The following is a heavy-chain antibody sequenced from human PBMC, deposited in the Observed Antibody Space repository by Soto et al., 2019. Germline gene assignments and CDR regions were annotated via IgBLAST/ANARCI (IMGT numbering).Heavy chain of an antibody. V-gene: IGHV3-23*01. J-gene: IGHJ4*02. CDR3: AKGPPRYCSGGSCYSGEFDY. D-gene: IGHD2-15*01. Sequence: PGGSLRLSCAPSGFTFSSYAMSWVRQAPGKGLEWVSAISGSGGSTYYADSVKGRFTISRDNSKNTLYLQMNSLRAEDTAVYYCAKGPPRYCSGGSCYSGEFDYWGQGTLVTVSS. CDR2: ISGSGGST. CDR1: GFTFSSYA.